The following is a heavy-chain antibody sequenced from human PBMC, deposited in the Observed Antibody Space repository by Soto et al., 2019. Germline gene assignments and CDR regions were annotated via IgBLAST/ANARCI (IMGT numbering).Heavy chain of an antibody. CDR3: ARWGYTSGWYYYDY. CDR1: GFTFSSNW. D-gene: IGHD6-19*01. J-gene: IGHJ4*02. V-gene: IGHV3-7*01. Sequence: PGGSLRLSCAGSGFTFSSNWMSWVRQAPGKGLEWVANIKPDGGETYYVDPVKGRFTISRDNAKNSLYLQMNSLRAEDTAVYYCARWGYTSGWYYYDYWGQGTLVTVSS. CDR2: IKPDGGET.